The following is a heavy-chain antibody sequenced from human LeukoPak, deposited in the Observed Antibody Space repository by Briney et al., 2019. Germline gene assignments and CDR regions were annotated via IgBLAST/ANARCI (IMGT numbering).Heavy chain of an antibody. J-gene: IGHJ6*04. CDR3: ARDLEGYSGYDMVYYYGMDV. V-gene: IGHV4-30-4*01. CDR1: GGSISSGDYY. D-gene: IGHD5-12*01. Sequence: PSQTLSLTCTVSGGSISSGDYYWSWIRQPPGKGLEWIGCIYYSGSTYYNPSLKSRVTISVDTSKNQFSLKLSSVTAADTAVYYCARDLEGYSGYDMVYYYGMDVWGKGTTVTVSS. CDR2: IYYSGST.